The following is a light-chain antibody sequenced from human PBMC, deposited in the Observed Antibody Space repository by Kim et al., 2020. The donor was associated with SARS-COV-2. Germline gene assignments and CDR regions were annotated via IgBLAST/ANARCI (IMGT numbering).Light chain of an antibody. J-gene: IGLJ2*01. CDR3: SSYTSTSTVV. CDR1: SSDVGGYNY. Sequence: GQSITISGTGTSSDVGGYNYVSWYQQHPGKAPKLVIYDVSSRPSGVSYRFSGSKSGNTASLTISGLQAEDEADYYCSSYTSTSTVVFAGGTKLTVL. CDR2: DVS. V-gene: IGLV2-14*04.